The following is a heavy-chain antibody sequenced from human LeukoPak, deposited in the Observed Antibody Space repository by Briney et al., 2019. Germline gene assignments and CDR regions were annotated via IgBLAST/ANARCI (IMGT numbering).Heavy chain of an antibody. J-gene: IGHJ5*02. CDR3: ARGRIRQLVARNNWFDP. D-gene: IGHD6-6*01. Sequence: GASVKVSCKASGYTFTSYDINWVRQATGQGLEWMGWMNPNSGNTDYAQKFQGRVTITRNTSISTPYMELSSLRSEDTAVYYCARGRIRQLVARNNWFDPWGQGTLVTVSS. CDR1: GYTFTSYD. CDR2: MNPNSGNT. V-gene: IGHV1-8*01.